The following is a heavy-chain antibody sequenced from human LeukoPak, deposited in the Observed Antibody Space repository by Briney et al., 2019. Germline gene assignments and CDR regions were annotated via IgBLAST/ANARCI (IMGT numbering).Heavy chain of an antibody. V-gene: IGHV3-11*01. D-gene: IGHD3-22*01. Sequence: GGALRLSCAASGFTFSYYYMSWVRQAPGKGLEWVSYISSSGSTIYYADSVKGRFTISRDNAKNSLYLQMNSLRAEDTAVYYCARDQYYDSSGAPGDYWGQGTLVTVSS. CDR3: ARDQYYDSSGAPGDY. J-gene: IGHJ4*02. CDR2: ISSSGSTI. CDR1: GFTFSYYY.